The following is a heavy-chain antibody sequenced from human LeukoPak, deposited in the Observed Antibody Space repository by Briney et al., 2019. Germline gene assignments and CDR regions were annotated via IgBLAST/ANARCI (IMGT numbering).Heavy chain of an antibody. D-gene: IGHD3-22*01. V-gene: IGHV4-59*01. CDR1: SGSISSYY. CDR3: ARAPSNYYDSSGYRFDY. Sequence: SETLSLTCTVSSGSISSYYWSWIRQPPGKGLEWIGYIYYSGSTNYNPSLKSRVTISVDTSKNQFSLKLSSVTAADTAVYYCARAPSNYYDSSGYRFDYWGQGTLVTVSS. J-gene: IGHJ4*02. CDR2: IYYSGST.